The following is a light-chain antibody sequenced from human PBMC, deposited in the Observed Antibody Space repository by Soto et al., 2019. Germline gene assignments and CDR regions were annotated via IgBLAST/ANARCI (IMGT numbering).Light chain of an antibody. CDR1: QSVTSN. V-gene: IGKV3-15*01. CDR3: QQHDILPIT. CDR2: RAT. J-gene: IGKJ5*01. Sequence: EIVLTQSPGTLSLSPGERATLSCKASQSVTSNLAWYQHKPGQAPRLLIYRATARAAGIPVRFGGSGSGTEFTLTLSSLQAEDFALYYFQQHDILPITCGQGTRLEI.